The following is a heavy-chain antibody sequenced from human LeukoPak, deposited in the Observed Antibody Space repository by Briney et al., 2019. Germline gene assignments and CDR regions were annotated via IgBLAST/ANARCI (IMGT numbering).Heavy chain of an antibody. J-gene: IGHJ4*02. CDR1: GFTFDDSA. D-gene: IGHD3-22*01. Sequence: GGSLRLSCVASGFTFDDSAIYWVRQAPGKGLEWVSGISWNSGSINYADSVKGRFTISRDNGKNSLYLQMDSLRPEDTALYYCAKDTYYYDSSGLFDYWGQGTLVTVSS. CDR2: ISWNSGSI. V-gene: IGHV3-9*01. CDR3: AKDTYYYDSSGLFDY.